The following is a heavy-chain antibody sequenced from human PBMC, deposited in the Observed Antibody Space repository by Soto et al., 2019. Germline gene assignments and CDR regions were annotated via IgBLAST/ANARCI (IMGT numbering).Heavy chain of an antibody. CDR1: GFSFSDYS. Sequence: EVQLVESGGGLVKPGGFLRLSCAASGFSFSDYSMNWVRQAPGKGLEWVSSISGSSSYIYYADSLKGRVTVSRDNAEKSLYLQMNSLRAEDTAVYYCARDGAYCSGTGCRDYYHYMDVWGKGTTVTVSS. CDR3: ARDGAYCSGTGCRDYYHYMDV. D-gene: IGHD2-2*01. CDR2: ISGSSSYI. J-gene: IGHJ6*03. V-gene: IGHV3-21*01.